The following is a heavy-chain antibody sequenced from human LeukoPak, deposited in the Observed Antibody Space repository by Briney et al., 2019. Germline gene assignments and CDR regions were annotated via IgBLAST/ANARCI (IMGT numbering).Heavy chain of an antibody. J-gene: IGHJ4*02. Sequence: SETLSLTCTVSGGSISSYYWSWIRQPPGKGLEWIGYIYYSGSTNYNPSLKSRVTISVDTSKNQFSLKLSSVTATDTAVYYCARDQGSYYDSSGYFDYWGQGTLVTVSS. CDR3: ARDQGSYYDSSGYFDY. D-gene: IGHD3-22*01. CDR1: GGSISSYY. V-gene: IGHV4-59*01. CDR2: IYYSGST.